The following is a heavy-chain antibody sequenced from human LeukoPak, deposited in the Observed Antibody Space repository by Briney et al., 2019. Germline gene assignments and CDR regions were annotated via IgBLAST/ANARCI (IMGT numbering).Heavy chain of an antibody. Sequence: GGSLRLSCAASGFTFSTYWMHWVRQVPGKGLEWISWIETDGTRAGYVDSVRGRFTVSRDNAKSTLYLQMNSLRAEDTAVYYCARDQVGTMPEDYWGQGTLVTVSS. V-gene: IGHV3-74*01. CDR2: IETDGTRA. CDR1: GFTFSTYW. CDR3: ARDQVGTMPEDY. D-gene: IGHD1-26*01. J-gene: IGHJ4*02.